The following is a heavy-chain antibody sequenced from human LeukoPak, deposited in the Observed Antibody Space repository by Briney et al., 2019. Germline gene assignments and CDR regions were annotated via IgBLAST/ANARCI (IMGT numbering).Heavy chain of an antibody. J-gene: IGHJ4*02. Sequence: PGGSLRLSCAASGFTFSSYAMSWVRQAPGKGLEWVSAISGSGGSTYYADSVKGRFTISRDNSKKTLYLQMNSLRAEDTAVYYCARGPTVTTLYYFDYWGQGTLVTVSS. CDR1: GFTFSSYA. V-gene: IGHV3-23*01. CDR3: ARGPTVTTLYYFDY. CDR2: ISGSGGST. D-gene: IGHD4-17*01.